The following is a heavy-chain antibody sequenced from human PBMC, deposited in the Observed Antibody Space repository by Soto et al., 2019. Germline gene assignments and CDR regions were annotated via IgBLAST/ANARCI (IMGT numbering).Heavy chain of an antibody. Sequence: EVQLLESGGGLVQPGGSLRLSCAASGFTFSSCAMGWVRQAPGKGLEWVSDIIDSGGSTYYADSVQGRFTIARDNSKSSLYLQRTSLRAEDTALYYCAKGRSYYYYYGGDDWGRGTPVTVSS. CDR3: AKGRSYYYYYGGDD. CDR1: GFTFSSCA. V-gene: IGHV3-23*01. J-gene: IGHJ6*02. CDR2: IIDSGGST.